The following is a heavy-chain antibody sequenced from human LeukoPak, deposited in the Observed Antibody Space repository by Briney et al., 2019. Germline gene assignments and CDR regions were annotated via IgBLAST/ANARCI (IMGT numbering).Heavy chain of an antibody. J-gene: IGHJ4*02. CDR3: AKDSASYAQWRDDY. CDR1: GFTFSSYA. V-gene: IGHV3-23*01. Sequence: GGSLRLSCVASGFTFSSYAMSWVRQAPGKGLEWVSAISGSGGSTYYADSVKGRFTISRDNSKNTLYLQMNSLRAEDTAVYYCAKDSASYAQWRDDYWGQGTLVTVSS. D-gene: IGHD6-19*01. CDR2: ISGSGGST.